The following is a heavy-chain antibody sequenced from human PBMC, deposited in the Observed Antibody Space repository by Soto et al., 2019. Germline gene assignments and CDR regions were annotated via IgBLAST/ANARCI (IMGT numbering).Heavy chain of an antibody. CDR3: ARPTGHYYGSGSRYDLYGMEV. Sequence: PLKISCNGSEYSFTSYWICWVLKKPFKFLEFLWIIYPGDSDTRYSPAFQGQVTISADKSISTAYLQWSSLKASDTAMYYCARPTGHYYGSGSRYDLYGMEVWGQWTTVTVSS. D-gene: IGHD3-10*01. CDR1: EYSFTSYW. V-gene: IGHV5-51*01. CDR2: IYPGDSDT. J-gene: IGHJ6*02.